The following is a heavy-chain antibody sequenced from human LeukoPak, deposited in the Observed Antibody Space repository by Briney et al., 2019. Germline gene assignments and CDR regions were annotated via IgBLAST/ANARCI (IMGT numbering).Heavy chain of an antibody. CDR3: ARPRIGELFLFDY. CDR1: GGSISSGDYY. Sequence: SETLSLTCTVSGGSISSGDYYWSWIRQPPGKGLEWIGYIYYSGSTYYNPSLKSRVTISVDTSKNQFSLKLSSVTAADTAVYYCARPRIGELFLFDYWGQGTLVTVSS. CDR2: IYYSGST. V-gene: IGHV4-30-4*01. J-gene: IGHJ4*02. D-gene: IGHD3-10*01.